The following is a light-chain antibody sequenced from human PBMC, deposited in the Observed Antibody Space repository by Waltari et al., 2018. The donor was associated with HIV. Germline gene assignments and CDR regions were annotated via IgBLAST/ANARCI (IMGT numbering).Light chain of an antibody. CDR3: QQANSFPLT. CDR1: QGISSY. J-gene: IGKJ3*01. Sequence: DIQMTQSPSSVSASVGDRVTITCRASQGISSYLAWYQQKPGKAPKLLISAASSLQSGVPSRFRGSGSGTDFTLTISSLQPEDFATYYCQQANSFPLTFGPGTKVDIK. V-gene: IGKV1-12*01. CDR2: AAS.